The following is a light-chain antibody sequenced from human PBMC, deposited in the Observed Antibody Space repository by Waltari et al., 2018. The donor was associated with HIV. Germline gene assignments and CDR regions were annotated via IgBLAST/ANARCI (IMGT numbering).Light chain of an antibody. CDR2: YKSFADN. V-gene: IGLV5-45*01. Sequence: QPVLTQPASLSASPGSSASLTCALRRGLGVVAKRLYWFQQRPGSPPQYLWRYKSFADNERVARVPSRFSGSSNFSANVGLLLISGLQPEDEAAYYCMIWAGGSWVFGGGTQLTVL. CDR1: RGLGVVAKR. J-gene: IGLJ3*02. CDR3: MIWAGGSWV.